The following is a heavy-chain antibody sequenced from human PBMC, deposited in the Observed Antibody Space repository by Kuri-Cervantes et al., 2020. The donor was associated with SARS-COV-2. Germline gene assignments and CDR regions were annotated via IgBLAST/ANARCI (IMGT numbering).Heavy chain of an antibody. J-gene: IGHJ5*01. CDR2: ISYDGSNE. CDR3: AKDRVGVLDS. CDR1: GFTFSSYG. V-gene: IGHV3-30*06. Sequence: GESLKISCAASGFTFSSYGMHWVRLAPGKGLEWVAFISYDGSNEYYADSVRGRFTISRDNSNNTLYLQLNSLRAEDTALYYCAKDRVGVLDSWGQGTQVTVSS. D-gene: IGHD2-21*01.